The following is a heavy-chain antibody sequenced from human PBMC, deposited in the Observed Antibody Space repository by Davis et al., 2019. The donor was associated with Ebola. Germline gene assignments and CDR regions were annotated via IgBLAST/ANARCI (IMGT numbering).Heavy chain of an antibody. CDR1: GYTFTSYA. CDR2: INAGNGNT. D-gene: IGHD3-22*01. CDR3: ARYYYDSSGYYYAYYYGMDV. V-gene: IGHV1-3*01. Sequence: AASVKVSCKASGYTFTSYAMHWVRQAPGQRLEWMGWINAGNGNTNYSQKFQGRVTITRDTSVSTAYMELSSLRSEDTAVYYCARYYYDSSGYYYAYYYGMDVWGQGTTVTVSS. J-gene: IGHJ6*02.